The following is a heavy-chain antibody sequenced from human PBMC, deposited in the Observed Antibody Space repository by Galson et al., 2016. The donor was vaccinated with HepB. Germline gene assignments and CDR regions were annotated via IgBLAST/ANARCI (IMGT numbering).Heavy chain of an antibody. CDR3: TRVHREGIAAAGFQI. J-gene: IGHJ4*02. CDR2: INTDGSST. Sequence: SLRLSCAASGFPFSKYWMHWVRQAPGKGLVWVSRINTDGSSTTYADSAKGRFTISRDNAKNTLYLQMNSLRAEDTALYYCTRVHREGIAAAGFQIWGQGTLVTVSS. D-gene: IGHD6-13*01. V-gene: IGHV3-74*01. CDR1: GFPFSKYW.